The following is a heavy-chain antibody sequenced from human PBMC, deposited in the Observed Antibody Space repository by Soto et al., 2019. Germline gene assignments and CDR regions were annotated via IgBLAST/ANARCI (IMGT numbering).Heavy chain of an antibody. D-gene: IGHD3-22*01. V-gene: IGHV4-31*03. CDR3: ARAGNYYYDSSGYPPLYFDY. Sequence: PSETLSLTCTVSGGSISSGGYYWSWIRQHPGKGLEWIGYIYYSGSTYYNPSLKSRVTISVDTSKNQFSLKLSSVTAADTAVYYCARAGNYYYDSSGYPPLYFDYWGQGTLFTVSS. J-gene: IGHJ4*02. CDR2: IYYSGST. CDR1: GGSISSGGYY.